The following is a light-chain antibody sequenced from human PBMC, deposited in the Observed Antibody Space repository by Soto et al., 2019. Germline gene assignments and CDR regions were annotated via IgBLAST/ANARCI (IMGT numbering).Light chain of an antibody. CDR2: HDK. V-gene: IGLV3-21*02. Sequence: SYELTQPPSVSVAPGQTARMTCGGENIGGKSVHWYQQKPGQAPVVVVFHDKDRPSGIPERFSGSKSANTASLTISGLQADDEADYYCCSYAGNYTLLFGGGTKLTVL. CDR1: NIGGKS. CDR3: CSYAGNYTLL. J-gene: IGLJ2*01.